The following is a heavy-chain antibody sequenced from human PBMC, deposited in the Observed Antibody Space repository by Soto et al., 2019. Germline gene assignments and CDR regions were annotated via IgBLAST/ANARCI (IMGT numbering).Heavy chain of an antibody. CDR2: IYNSGST. CDR1: GGSITSSSYY. J-gene: IGHJ6*02. D-gene: IGHD5-12*01. Sequence: SETLSLTCTVAGGSITSSSYYWSWIRQPPKKGKEKIGSIYNSGSTYYNPSLKSRVTISVDTSKNQFSLKLSSVTAADTAVYYCASVRRGGYDSLRYYYGMDVWGQGTTVTVSS. V-gene: IGHV4-39*01. CDR3: ASVRRGGYDSLRYYYGMDV.